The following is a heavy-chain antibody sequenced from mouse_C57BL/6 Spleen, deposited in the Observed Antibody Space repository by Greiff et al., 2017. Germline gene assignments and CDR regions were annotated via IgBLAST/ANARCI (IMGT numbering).Heavy chain of an antibody. D-gene: IGHD1-1*01. J-gene: IGHJ2*01. CDR3: ARFNYGSIYYCDY. CDR2: IDPSDSYT. CDR1: GYTFTSYW. Sequence: QVQLKQPGAELVMPGASVKLSCKASGYTFTSYWMHWVKQRPGQGLEWIGEIDPSDSYTNYNQKFTGKSTLTVDKSSSTAYMQLSSLTSEDSAVYYCARFNYGSIYYCDYWGQGTTLTVSA. V-gene: IGHV1-69*01.